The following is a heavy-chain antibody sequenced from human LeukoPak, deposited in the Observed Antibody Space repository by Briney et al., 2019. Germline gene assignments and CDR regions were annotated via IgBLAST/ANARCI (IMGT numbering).Heavy chain of an antibody. CDR3: ARDLGRYFDWFTAYYYYGMNV. V-gene: IGHV1-18*01. D-gene: IGHD3-9*01. CDR2: ISAYNGNT. J-gene: IGHJ6*02. CDR1: GYTFTNYG. Sequence: ASVKVSCKASGYTFTNYGISWVRQAPGQGLEWMGWISAYNGNTNYAQKLQGRVTMTTDTSTSTAYMELRSLRSDDTAVYYCARDLGRYFDWFTAYYYYGMNVWGQGTTVTVSS.